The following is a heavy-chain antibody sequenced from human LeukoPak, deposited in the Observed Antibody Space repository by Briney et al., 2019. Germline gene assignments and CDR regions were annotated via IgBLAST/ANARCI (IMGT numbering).Heavy chain of an antibody. CDR2: ISNSGDVT. CDR1: GFTFSSYS. D-gene: IGHD2-15*01. V-gene: IGHV3-23*01. CDR3: ALYCGGGGCSSLGGAFDI. Sequence: PGGSLRLSCAASGFTFSSYSMNWARQGPGKGLEWVSSISNSGDVTYYIDSVKGRFTISRDNSNYALYLEMNNLRAEDTAIYYCALYCGGGGCSSLGGAFDIWGLGTRVTVSS. J-gene: IGHJ3*02.